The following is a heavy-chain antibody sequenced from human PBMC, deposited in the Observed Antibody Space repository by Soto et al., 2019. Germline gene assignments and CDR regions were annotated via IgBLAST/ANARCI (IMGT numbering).Heavy chain of an antibody. V-gene: IGHV1-2*06. CDR1: GYTVTDYY. D-gene: IGHD1-26*01. CDR3: ARDDYGIYPY. CDR2: IDPRSGAT. Sequence: GASVKVSCKASGYTVTDYYIHWVRQAPGQGLEWMGRIDPRSGATIYAQKFQDRVTMTRDTSISTAYMDLSRLRSDDTAVYYCARDDYGIYPYWGQGTLVTVSS. J-gene: IGHJ4*02.